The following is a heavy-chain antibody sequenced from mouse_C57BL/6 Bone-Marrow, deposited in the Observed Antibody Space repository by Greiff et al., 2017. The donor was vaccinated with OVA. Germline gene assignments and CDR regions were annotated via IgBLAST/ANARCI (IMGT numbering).Heavy chain of an antibody. CDR1: GFTFSSYA. CDR3: ARVRAYYSKGWYFDV. J-gene: IGHJ1*03. Sequence: EVKVEESGGGLVKPGGSLKLSCAASGFTFSSYAMSWVRQTPEKRLEWVATISDGGSYTYYPDNVKGRFTISRDNAKNNLYLQMSHLKSEDTAMYYCARVRAYYSKGWYFDVWGTGTTVTVSS. CDR2: ISDGGSYT. D-gene: IGHD2-5*01. V-gene: IGHV5-4*03.